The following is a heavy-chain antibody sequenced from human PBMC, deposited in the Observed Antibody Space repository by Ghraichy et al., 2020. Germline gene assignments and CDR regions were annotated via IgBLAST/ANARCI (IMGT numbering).Heavy chain of an antibody. V-gene: IGHV3-7*01. Sequence: GGSLRLSCAASGFTFSSYWMSWVRQAPGKGLEWVANIKQDGSEKYYVDSVKGRFTISRDNAKNSLYLQMNSLRAEDTAVYYCARGWIVVVPAAEGDYYGMDVWGQGTTVTVSS. CDR3: ARGWIVVVPAAEGDYYGMDV. CDR1: GFTFSSYW. D-gene: IGHD2-2*01. CDR2: IKQDGSEK. J-gene: IGHJ6*02.